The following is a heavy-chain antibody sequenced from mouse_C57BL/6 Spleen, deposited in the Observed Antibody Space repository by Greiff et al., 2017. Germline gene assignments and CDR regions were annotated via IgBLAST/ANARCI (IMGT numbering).Heavy chain of an antibody. J-gene: IGHJ2*01. D-gene: IGHD1-1*01. Sequence: EVQLQQSGGDLVKPGGSLKLSCAASGFTFSSYGMSWVRQTPDKRLEWVATISSGGSYTYYPDSVKGRFTISRDNAKNTLYLQMSSLKSEDTAMYYCARHLRSYYFDYWGQGTTLTVSS. CDR1: GFTFSSYG. CDR2: ISSGGSYT. V-gene: IGHV5-6*01. CDR3: ARHLRSYYFDY.